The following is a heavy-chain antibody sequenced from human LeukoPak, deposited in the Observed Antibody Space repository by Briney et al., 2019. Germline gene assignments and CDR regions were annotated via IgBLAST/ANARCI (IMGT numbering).Heavy chain of an antibody. D-gene: IGHD6-13*01. J-gene: IGHJ5*02. CDR1: GYTFTSYG. CDR2: ISAYNGNT. CDR3: AREDTAAGISWFDP. V-gene: IGHV1-18*01. Sequence: ASVKVSCKASGYTFTSYGISWVRQAPGQGLEWMGWISAYNGNTNYAQKLQGRVTMTTDTSTSTAYMELRCLRSDDTAVYYCAREDTAAGISWFDPWGQGTLVTVSS.